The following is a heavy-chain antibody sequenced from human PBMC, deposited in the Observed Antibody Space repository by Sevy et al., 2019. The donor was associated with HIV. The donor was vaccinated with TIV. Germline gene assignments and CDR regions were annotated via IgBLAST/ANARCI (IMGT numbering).Heavy chain of an antibody. CDR2: ISDDSRYI. CDR3: ARDFTIFGVVSGIDY. D-gene: IGHD3-3*01. V-gene: IGHV3-21*01. CDR1: GFTFRSYS. J-gene: IGHJ4*02. Sequence: GESLKISCAASGFTFRSYSMNWDRQAPGKGLEWLSSISDDSRYIYYSDSVKGRFTISRANAKSSLYLQMNSLRVEDTAIYYCARDFTIFGVVSGIDYWGQRNLVTVSS.